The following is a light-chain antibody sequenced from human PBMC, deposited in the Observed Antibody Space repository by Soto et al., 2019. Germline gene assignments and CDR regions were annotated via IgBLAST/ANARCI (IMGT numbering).Light chain of an antibody. CDR3: QQLESYPIT. CDR2: AAS. V-gene: IGKV1-9*01. CDR1: QGINSY. J-gene: IGKJ5*01. Sequence: IQLTQSPSSLSASVGDRVTITCRASQGINSYLAWYQQKPGRAPQLLLYAASTLHSGVPSRLSSSSSGTDFTLTISSLQPEDLATYDCQQLESYPITFGQGIRLAIK.